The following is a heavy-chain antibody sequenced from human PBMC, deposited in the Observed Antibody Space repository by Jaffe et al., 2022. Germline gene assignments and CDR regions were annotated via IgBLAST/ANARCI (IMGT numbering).Heavy chain of an antibody. Sequence: QVQLQESGPGLVKPSQTLSLTCTVSGGSISSGSYYWSWIRQPAGKGLEWIGRIYTSGSTNYNPSLKSRVTISVDTSKNQFSLKLSSVTAADTAVYYCARLQDAFDIWGQGTMVTVSS. J-gene: IGHJ3*02. CDR3: ARLQDAFDI. D-gene: IGHD4-4*01. CDR2: IYTSGST. CDR1: GGSISSGSYY. V-gene: IGHV4-61*02.